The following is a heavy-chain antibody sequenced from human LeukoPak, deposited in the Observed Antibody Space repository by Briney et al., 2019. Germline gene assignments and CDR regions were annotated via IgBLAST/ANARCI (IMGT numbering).Heavy chain of an antibody. J-gene: IGHJ4*02. V-gene: IGHV1-69*13. D-gene: IGHD4-17*01. Sequence: SVKVSCKASGCTFSSYAISWVRQAPGQGLEWMGGIIPIFGTANYAQKFQGRVTITADESTSTAYMELSSLRSEDTAVYYWARESPYGIRNWGQGTLVTVSS. CDR3: ARESPYGIRN. CDR2: IIPIFGTA. CDR1: GCTFSSYA.